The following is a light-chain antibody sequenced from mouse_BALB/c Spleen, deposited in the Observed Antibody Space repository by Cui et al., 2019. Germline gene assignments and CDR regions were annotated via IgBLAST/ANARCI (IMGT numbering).Light chain of an antibody. V-gene: IGKV6-23*01. CDR1: QDVGTT. CDR3: QQYNNYPPSLT. CDR2: WAS. J-gene: IGKJ5*01. Sequence: DIVMTQSHRFMSTSVGDRVSITCKASQDVGTTVAWYQQKPGQSPKLLIYWASIRHTGVPDRFTGSGSGTDFTLTISNVQSEDLADYFCQQYNNYPPSLTFGAGTKLELK.